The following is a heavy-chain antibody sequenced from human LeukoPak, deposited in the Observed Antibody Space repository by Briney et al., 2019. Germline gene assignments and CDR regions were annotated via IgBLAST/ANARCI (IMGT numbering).Heavy chain of an antibody. V-gene: IGHV4-39*07. CDR3: ARLGYSYGY. D-gene: IGHD5-18*01. CDR2: IYYSGST. Sequence: SETLSLTCTVSGGSISSSSYYWGWIRQPPGKGLEWIGSIYYSGSTYYNPSLKSRVTISVDTSKNQFSLKLSSVTAADTAVYYCARLGYSYGYWGQGTLVTVSS. CDR1: GGSISSSSYY. J-gene: IGHJ4*02.